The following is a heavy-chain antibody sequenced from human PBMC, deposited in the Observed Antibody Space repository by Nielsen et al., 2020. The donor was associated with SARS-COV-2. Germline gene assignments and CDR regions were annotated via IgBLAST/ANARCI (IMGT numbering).Heavy chain of an antibody. J-gene: IGHJ5*02. CDR1: GFTFSSYA. V-gene: IGHV3-30*04. CDR2: ISYDGSNK. Sequence: GGSLRLSCAASGFTFSSYAMHWVRQAPGKGLEWVAVISYDGSNKYYADSVKGRFTISRDNSKNTLYLQMNTLRAADTAVYYCARGATVTMSWFDPWGQGTLVTVSS. CDR3: ARGATVTMSWFDP. D-gene: IGHD4-17*01.